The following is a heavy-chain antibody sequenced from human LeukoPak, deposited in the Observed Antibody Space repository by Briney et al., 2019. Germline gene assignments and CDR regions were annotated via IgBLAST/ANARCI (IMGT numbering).Heavy chain of an antibody. CDR3: ARVSDTSGYSYGSIDY. CDR1: GSTFSSYS. J-gene: IGHJ4*02. D-gene: IGHD5-18*01. CDR2: ISSTLSYI. V-gene: IGHV3-21*01. Sequence: GGSLRLSCAASGSTFSSYSMNWVRQAPGKGLEWISSISSTLSYIYYADSLKGRFTISRDNAKNSLYLQMNSLRAEDTAVYYCARVSDTSGYSYGSIDYWGQGTLVTVSS.